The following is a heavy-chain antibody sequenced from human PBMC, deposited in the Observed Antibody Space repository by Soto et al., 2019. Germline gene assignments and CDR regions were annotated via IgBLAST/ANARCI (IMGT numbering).Heavy chain of an antibody. CDR2: IIPLFGTA. Sequence: QVQLVQSGAEVKKPGSSVKVSCKASGGTFSSYAISWVRQAPGQGLEWMGGIIPLFGTANYAQKFQGRVTITADESASTAYMELSRLRSEDTAVYYCARDADSSGYSSLWGQGTLVTVSS. CDR3: ARDADSSGYSSL. CDR1: GGTFSSYA. V-gene: IGHV1-69*01. D-gene: IGHD3-22*01. J-gene: IGHJ4*02.